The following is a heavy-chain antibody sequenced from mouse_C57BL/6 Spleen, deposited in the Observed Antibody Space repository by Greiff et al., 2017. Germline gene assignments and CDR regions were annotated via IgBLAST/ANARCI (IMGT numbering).Heavy chain of an antibody. CDR3: TRKGGSLTVAYFDY. V-gene: IGHV6-6*01. CDR1: GFTFSDAW. J-gene: IGHJ2*01. D-gene: IGHD1-1*01. CDR2: IRNKANNHAT. Sequence: EVQLQESGGGLVQPGGSMKLSCAASGFTFSDAWMDWVRQSPEKGLEWVAEIRNKANNHATYYAESVKGRFTISRDESKSSVYLQMNSLRAEDTGIDYWTRKGGSLTVAYFDYWGQGTTLTVAS.